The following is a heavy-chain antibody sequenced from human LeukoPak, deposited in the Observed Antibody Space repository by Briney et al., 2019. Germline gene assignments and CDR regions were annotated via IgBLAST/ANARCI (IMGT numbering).Heavy chain of an antibody. CDR1: GASISSYY. CDR2: IHSSGST. CDR3: AAQGSSWDAFDI. J-gene: IGHJ3*02. V-gene: IGHV4-59*01. D-gene: IGHD6-13*01. Sequence: SETLSLTCSVSGASISSYYWSWIRQPPGKRLGWIGYIHSSGSTNYSPSLKSRVTISVDTSKYQFSLKLSSLTAADTAVYYCAAQGSSWDAFDIWGRGTMVTVSS.